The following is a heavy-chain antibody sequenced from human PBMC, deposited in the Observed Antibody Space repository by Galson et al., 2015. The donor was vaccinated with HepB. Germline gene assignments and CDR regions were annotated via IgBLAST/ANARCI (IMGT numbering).Heavy chain of an antibody. CDR2: IWYDGSDE. J-gene: IGHJ4*02. V-gene: IGHV3-33*01. D-gene: IGHD6-19*01. CDR3: ARDSHHGYISD. Sequence: SLRLSCATSGFIFSSYGMHWVRQVPGKGLDWVAVIWYDGSDEYYADSVKGRFTISRDNSKNTLYLQMNSLRAEDTAVYFCARDSHHGYISDWGQGALVTVSS. CDR1: GFIFSSYG.